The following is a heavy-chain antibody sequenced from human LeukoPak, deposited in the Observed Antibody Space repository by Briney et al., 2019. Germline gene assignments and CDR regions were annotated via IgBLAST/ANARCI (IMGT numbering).Heavy chain of an antibody. CDR2: IYYSGST. V-gene: IGHV4-39*01. CDR1: GGSISSSSYY. Sequence: SETLSLTCTVSGGSISSSSYYWGWLRQPPGKGLEWIGSIYYSGSTYYNPSLKSRVTISVDTSKNQFSLKLSFVTAADTAVYYCARHQTRGYDFGYFDYSGQGTLVTVSS. CDR3: ARHQTRGYDFGYFDY. J-gene: IGHJ4*02. D-gene: IGHD5-12*01.